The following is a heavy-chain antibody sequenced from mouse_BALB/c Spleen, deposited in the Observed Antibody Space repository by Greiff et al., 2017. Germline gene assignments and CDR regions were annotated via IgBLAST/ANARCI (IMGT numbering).Heavy chain of an antibody. V-gene: IGHV2-9*02. D-gene: IGHD2-2*01. CDR2: IWAGGST. Sequence: VKLVESGPGLVAPSQSLSITCTVSGFSLTSYGVHWVRQPPGKGLEWLGVIWAGGSTNYNSALMSRLSISKDNSKSQVFLKMNSLQTDDTAMYYCARVYGYDADYAMDYWGQGTSVTVSS. J-gene: IGHJ4*01. CDR1: GFSLTSYG. CDR3: ARVYGYDADYAMDY.